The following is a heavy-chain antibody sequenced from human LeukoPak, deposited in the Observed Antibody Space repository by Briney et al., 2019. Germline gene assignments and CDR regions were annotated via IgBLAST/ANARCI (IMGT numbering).Heavy chain of an antibody. J-gene: IGHJ3*02. V-gene: IGHV3-23*01. CDR3: AKYCGGDCSDAFDI. D-gene: IGHD2-21*02. CDR1: GFTFSSYS. Sequence: GGSLRLSCAASGFTFSSYSMNWVRQAPGKGLEWVSDISGSGGNTYYAKSVRGRFTISRDNSKNTQYLQVNSLRAEDTAVYYCAKYCGGDCSDAFDIWGQGTMVTVSS. CDR2: ISGSGGNT.